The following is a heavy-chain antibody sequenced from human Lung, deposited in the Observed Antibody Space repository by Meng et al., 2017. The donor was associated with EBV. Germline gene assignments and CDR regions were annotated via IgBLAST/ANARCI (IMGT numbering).Heavy chain of an antibody. CDR2: FVNNVDT. J-gene: IGHJ4*02. CDR1: GYTFASYG. CDR3: ARGTPGRSYSDY. D-gene: IGHD3-10*01. Sequence: QVHLRQSGAEVKKPGASVGVSGEASGYTFASYGISWLRPAPGQGLEWMGWFVNNVDTYSAQKFQGRVTMTTDTHTSTAFMELRSLRSDDTAVYYCARGTPGRSYSDYWGQGTLVTVSS. V-gene: IGHV1-18*01.